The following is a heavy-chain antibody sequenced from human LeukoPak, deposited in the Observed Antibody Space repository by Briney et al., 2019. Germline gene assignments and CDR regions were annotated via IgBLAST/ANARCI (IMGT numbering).Heavy chain of an antibody. D-gene: IGHD5-24*01. Sequence: GGSLRLSCAISGLTVSSNYMAWVRQAPGKGLEGVTVIYGAAETYYVDSVKGRFTISRDNSKNTVYLQMNSLRPEDTAVYYCARDGKSGEMASFDYWGQGTLVIVSS. CDR1: GLTVSSNY. CDR3: ARDGKSGEMASFDY. CDR2: IYGAAET. J-gene: IGHJ4*02. V-gene: IGHV3-66*02.